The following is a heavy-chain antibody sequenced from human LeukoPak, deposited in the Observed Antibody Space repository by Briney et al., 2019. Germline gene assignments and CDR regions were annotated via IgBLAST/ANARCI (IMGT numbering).Heavy chain of an antibody. CDR3: ARERGSYVY. CDR2: INPNSGGT. V-gene: IGHV1-2*02. D-gene: IGHD1-26*01. J-gene: IGHJ4*02. CDR1: GYTLSGYY. Sequence: VASVKVSCKASGYTLSGYYMHWVRQAPGEGLEWMGWINPNSGGTDYAQKFQGRVTMTRDTSISTGYMELSRLRSDDTAVYYCARERGSYVYWGQGTLVTVSS.